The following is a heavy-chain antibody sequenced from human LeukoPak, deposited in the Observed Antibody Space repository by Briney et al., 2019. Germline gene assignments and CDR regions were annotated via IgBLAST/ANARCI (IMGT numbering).Heavy chain of an antibody. CDR2: IYYSGST. D-gene: IGHD6-19*01. Sequence: SQTLSLTCTVSGGSISSGGYYWSWIRQHPGKGLEWIGYIYYSGSTYYNPSLKSRVTISVDASKNQFSLKLSSVTAADTAVYYCARTNGIAVAGFDYWGQGTLVTVSS. V-gene: IGHV4-31*03. CDR3: ARTNGIAVAGFDY. J-gene: IGHJ4*02. CDR1: GGSISSGGYY.